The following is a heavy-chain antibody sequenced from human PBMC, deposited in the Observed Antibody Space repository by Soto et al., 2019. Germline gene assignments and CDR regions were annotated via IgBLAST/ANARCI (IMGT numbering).Heavy chain of an antibody. Sequence: SESLSHTCRVSGGAVSHYYWSWIRQSPGKGLEWIGYAYYSGSTDYNPSLKSRVTMSVDTSKNQVSLKLNSVTTADTAVYYCARDRSTYGGGGTGEVKENWFDPWGPGTLVTVSS. D-gene: IGHD2-8*01. CDR3: ARDRSTYGGGGTGEVKENWFDP. CDR2: AYYSGST. V-gene: IGHV4-59*02. J-gene: IGHJ5*02. CDR1: GGAVSHYY.